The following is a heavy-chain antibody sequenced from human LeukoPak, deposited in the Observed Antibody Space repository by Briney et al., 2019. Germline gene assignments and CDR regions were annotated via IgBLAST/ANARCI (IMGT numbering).Heavy chain of an antibody. J-gene: IGHJ4*02. Sequence: SETLSLTCTVSGGSISSYYWGWIRQPPGKGLEWIGYIYYSGSTNYNPSLKSRVTISVDTSKNQFSLKLSSVTAADTAVYYCARDGDSSGYYYNSYGFDYWGQGTLVTVSS. CDR1: GGSISSYY. CDR2: IYYSGST. D-gene: IGHD3-22*01. CDR3: ARDGDSSGYYYNSYGFDY. V-gene: IGHV4-59*01.